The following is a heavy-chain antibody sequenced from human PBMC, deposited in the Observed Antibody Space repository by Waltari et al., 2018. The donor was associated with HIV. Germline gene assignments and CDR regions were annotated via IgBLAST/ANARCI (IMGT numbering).Heavy chain of an antibody. J-gene: IGHJ4*02. CDR1: GFPFRNYA. Sequence: QVQLVDSGGGVVQPGRSLRLPCAASGFPFRNYAMHWVRQAPGKGLEWVAVISYDGNEKYYADSVKGRFTISRGNSRNTLFLQMNSLRAEDTAVYYCARGRGGPDYWGQGTLVTVSS. CDR2: ISYDGNEK. V-gene: IGHV3-30*01. CDR3: ARGRGGPDY. D-gene: IGHD3-10*01.